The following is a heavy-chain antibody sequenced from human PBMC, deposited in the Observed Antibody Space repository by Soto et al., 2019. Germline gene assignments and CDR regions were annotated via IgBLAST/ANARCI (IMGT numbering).Heavy chain of an antibody. J-gene: IGHJ4*02. CDR2: IDPSDSFT. D-gene: IGHD4-4*01. V-gene: IGHV5-10-1*03. Sequence: EVQLVQSGAEVKKPGESLRISCKGSGYSFTSYWISWVRQMPGKGLEWMGRIDPSDSFTNYSPSFQGTVTISVDKSISTADLQWSSLKASDTAMYYGARHPVSAYRGRDDYWGQGTLVTVSS. CDR3: ARHPVSAYRGRDDY. CDR1: GYSFTSYW.